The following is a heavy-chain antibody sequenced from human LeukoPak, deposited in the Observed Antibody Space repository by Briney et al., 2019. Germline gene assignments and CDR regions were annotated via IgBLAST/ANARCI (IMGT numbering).Heavy chain of an antibody. CDR2: IYHGGST. CDR1: GGSISSGGYS. Sequence: TSQTLSLTCAVSGGSISSGGYSWSWIPQPPGKGLEWTGYIYHGGSTYYNPSLKSRVTISVDRSKSQFSLKLSSVTAADTAVYYCARGKIAMVRGVYSPDWFDPWGQGTLVTVSS. CDR3: ARGKIAMVRGVYSPDWFDP. J-gene: IGHJ5*02. D-gene: IGHD3-10*01. V-gene: IGHV4-30-2*01.